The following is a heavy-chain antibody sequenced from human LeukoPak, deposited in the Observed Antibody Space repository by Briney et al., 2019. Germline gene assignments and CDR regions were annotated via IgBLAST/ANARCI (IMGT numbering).Heavy chain of an antibody. J-gene: IGHJ4*02. CDR1: GFTFTSYS. CDR2: INTYSSTI. D-gene: IGHD3-10*01. Sequence: GGSLRLSCAASGFTFTSYSMNWVRQAPGKGLEWVSYINTYSSTINYADSVKGRFTISRDNAKNSLYLQMNSLRAEDTAVYYCARDLLGFGESMWGQGTLVTVSS. V-gene: IGHV3-48*01. CDR3: ARDLLGFGESM.